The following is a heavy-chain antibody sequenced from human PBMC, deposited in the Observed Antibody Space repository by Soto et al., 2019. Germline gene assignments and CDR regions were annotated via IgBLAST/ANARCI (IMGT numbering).Heavy chain of an antibody. D-gene: IGHD3-10*01. CDR3: AKDRGYGSGSGFDY. J-gene: IGHJ4*02. CDR2: ISWNGGSI. CDR1: GFTFDDYA. Sequence: EVQLVESGGGLVQPGRSLRLSCAASGFTFDDYAMHWVRQAPGKGLEWVSGISWNGGSIGFADSVKGRFTISRDNAKNSLFLQMNSLRAENTALYYCAKDRGYGSGSGFDYWGQGTLVTVSS. V-gene: IGHV3-9*01.